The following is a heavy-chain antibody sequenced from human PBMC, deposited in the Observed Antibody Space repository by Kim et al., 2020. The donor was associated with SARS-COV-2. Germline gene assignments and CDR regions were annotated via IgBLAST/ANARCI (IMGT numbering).Heavy chain of an antibody. D-gene: IGHD3-16*01. Sequence: GRFTISRDSSQNTVYLQMDSLRPEDTAVYFCAKDKSFFVITFGGESGGMDVWGQGTTVTVSS. J-gene: IGHJ6*02. V-gene: IGHV3-30*02. CDR3: AKDKSFFVITFGGESGGMDV.